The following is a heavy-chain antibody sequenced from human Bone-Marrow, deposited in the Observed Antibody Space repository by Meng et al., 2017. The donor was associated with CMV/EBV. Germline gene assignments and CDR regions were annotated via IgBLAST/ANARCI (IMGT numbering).Heavy chain of an antibody. CDR2: IRSKANSYAT. CDR3: ARDGGNSYWYFDL. V-gene: IGHV3-73*01. J-gene: IGHJ2*01. Sequence: GESLKISCAASGFTFSGSAMHWVRQASGKGLEWVGRIRSKANSYATAYAASVKGRFTISRDDSKNTAYLQMNSLKTEDTAVYYCARDGGNSYWYFDLWGRGTLVTVSS. CDR1: GFTFSGSA. D-gene: IGHD4-23*01.